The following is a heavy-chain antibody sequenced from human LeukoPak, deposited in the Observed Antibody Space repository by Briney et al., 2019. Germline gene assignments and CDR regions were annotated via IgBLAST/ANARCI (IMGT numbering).Heavy chain of an antibody. D-gene: IGHD3-22*01. CDR1: GGTFSSYA. CDR2: IIPIFGTA. V-gene: IGHV1-69*05. J-gene: IGHJ4*02. Sequence: ASVKVSCKASGGTFSSYAISWVRQAPGQGLEWMGGIIPIFGTANYAQKFQGRVTITTDESTSTAYMELRSLRSEDTAVYYCARFNSGYYRYYFDYWGQGTLVTVSS. CDR3: ARFNSGYYRYYFDY.